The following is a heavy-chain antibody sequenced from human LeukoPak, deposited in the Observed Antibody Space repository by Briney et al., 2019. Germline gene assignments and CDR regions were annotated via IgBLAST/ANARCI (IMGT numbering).Heavy chain of an antibody. D-gene: IGHD3-22*01. CDR1: GGSISSSSYY. CDR3: ASRLRDYYDSSGYWNWFDP. V-gene: IGHV4-39*07. J-gene: IGHJ5*02. Sequence: PSETLSLTCTVSGGSISSSSYYWGWIRQPPGKGLEWIGSIYYSGSTYYNPSLKSRVTISVDTSKNQFSLKLSSVTAADTAVYYCASRLRDYYDSSGYWNWFDPWGQGTLVTVSS. CDR2: IYYSGST.